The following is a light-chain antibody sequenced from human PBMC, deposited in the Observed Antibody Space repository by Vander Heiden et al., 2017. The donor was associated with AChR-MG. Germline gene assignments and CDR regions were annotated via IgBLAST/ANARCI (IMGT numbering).Light chain of an antibody. J-gene: IGLJ3*02. CDR3: QTWGTGGSWV. V-gene: IGLV4-69*01. CDR1: SGHSNYA. CDR2: LNSDGSH. Sequence: QLVLTQSPSASASLGASVKLTCTLSSGHSNYAIAWHQQRPQKGPRYLMKLNSDGSHDNGDGIPDRFSGSSSGAERYLTISNLQSDDEADYYCQTWGTGGSWVFGGGTKLTVL.